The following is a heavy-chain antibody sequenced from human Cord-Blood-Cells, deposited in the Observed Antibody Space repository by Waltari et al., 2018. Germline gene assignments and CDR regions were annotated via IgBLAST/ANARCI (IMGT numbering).Heavy chain of an antibody. Sequence: EVQLLESVGGLVQPGGSLSLSCAASVFTFSSFAFTWVRQAPGKGLEWVSAISGSGGSTYYADSVKGRFTISRDNSKNTLYLQMNSLRAEDTAVYYCANPKEVTKGDYWGQGTLVTVSS. V-gene: IGHV3-23*01. D-gene: IGHD4-4*01. CDR3: ANPKEVTKGDY. CDR2: ISGSGGST. CDR1: VFTFSSFA. J-gene: IGHJ4*02.